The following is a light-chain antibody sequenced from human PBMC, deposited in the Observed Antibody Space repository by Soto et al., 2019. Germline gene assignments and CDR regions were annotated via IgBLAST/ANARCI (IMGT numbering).Light chain of an antibody. V-gene: IGKV1-5*03. CDR1: QTISSW. Sequence: DIQMTQSPSTLSGSVGDRVTITCRASQTISSWLAWYQQKPGKAPKLLXYKASTLKSGVPSRFSGSGSGTDFSLTISSLQHEDFANYYCQQSYSTHPWTFGQGTKVDIK. CDR2: KAS. J-gene: IGKJ1*01. CDR3: QQSYSTHPWT.